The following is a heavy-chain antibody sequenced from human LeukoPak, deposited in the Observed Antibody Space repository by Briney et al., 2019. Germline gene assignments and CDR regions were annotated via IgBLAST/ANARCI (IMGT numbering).Heavy chain of an antibody. J-gene: IGHJ3*02. Sequence: SETLSLTCTVSGGSISSSSYYWGWIRQPPGKGLEWIGSIYYSGSTYYNPSLKSRVTISVDTSKNQFSLKLRSVTAADTAVYYCARDITMIVGRTQPFDIWGQGTMVTVSS. CDR2: IYYSGST. CDR3: ARDITMIVGRTQPFDI. D-gene: IGHD3-22*01. V-gene: IGHV4-39*07. CDR1: GGSISSSSYY.